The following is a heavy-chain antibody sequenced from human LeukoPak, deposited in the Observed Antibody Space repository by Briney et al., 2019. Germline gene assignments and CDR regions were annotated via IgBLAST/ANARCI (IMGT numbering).Heavy chain of an antibody. CDR1: GGSISSGGYF. CDR2: IYYSGST. CDR3: ARPSQKETALSDFDY. D-gene: IGHD6-25*01. V-gene: IGHV4-31*03. J-gene: IGHJ4*02. Sequence: PSETLSLTCTVSGGSISSGGYFWSWIRQHPGKGLEWIGYIYYSGSTYYNPSLKSRVIISVDTSKNHFSLKLSSVTAADTAVYYCARPSQKETALSDFDYWGQGTLVIVSS.